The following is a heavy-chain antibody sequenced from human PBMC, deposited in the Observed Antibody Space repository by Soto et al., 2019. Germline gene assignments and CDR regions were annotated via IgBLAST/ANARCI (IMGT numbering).Heavy chain of an antibody. CDR1: GFTFSSYA. D-gene: IGHD5-18*01. J-gene: IGHJ4*02. CDR3: AKLVRKARITAMVGNDY. CDR2: ISGSGGST. Sequence: GGSLRLSCAASGFTFSSYAMSWVRQAPGKGLEWVSAISGSGGSTYYADSVKGRFTISRDNSKNTLYLQMNSLRAEDTAVYYCAKLVRKARITAMVGNDYWGQGTLVTVSS. V-gene: IGHV3-23*01.